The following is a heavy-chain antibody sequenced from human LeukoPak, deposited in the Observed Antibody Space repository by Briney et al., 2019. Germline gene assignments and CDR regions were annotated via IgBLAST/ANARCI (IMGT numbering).Heavy chain of an antibody. CDR3: ARIVLGYCSSTSCYTWFDP. J-gene: IGHJ5*02. Sequence: SETLSLTCTVSGGSISSSSYYWGWIRQPPGKGLEWIGSIHYSGSTYYNPSLKSRVTISVDTSKNQFSLKLSSVTAADTAVYYCARIVLGYCSSTSCYTWFDPWGQGTLVTVSS. CDR2: IHYSGST. CDR1: GGSISSSSYY. D-gene: IGHD2-2*02. V-gene: IGHV4-39*01.